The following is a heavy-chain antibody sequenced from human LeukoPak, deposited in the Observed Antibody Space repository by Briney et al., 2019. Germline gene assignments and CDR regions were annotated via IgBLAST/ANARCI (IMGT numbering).Heavy chain of an antibody. CDR2: ISGSGGST. J-gene: IGHJ4*02. D-gene: IGHD3-16*02. Sequence: GGSLRLSCAASGFTFSSYAMSWVRQAPGKGLEWVSAISGSGGSTYYADSVKGRFTISRDNSKNTLYLQMNSLRAEDTAVYYCAKASNYDYVWGSYLWDLQFDYWGQGTLVTVSS. CDR3: AKASNYDYVWGSYLWDLQFDY. V-gene: IGHV3-23*01. CDR1: GFTFSSYA.